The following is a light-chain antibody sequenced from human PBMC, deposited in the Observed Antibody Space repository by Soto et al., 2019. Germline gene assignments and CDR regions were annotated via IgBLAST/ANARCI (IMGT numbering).Light chain of an antibody. CDR3: AAWDASLDGYV. CDR2: SYD. Sequence: QSVLTQPPSASGAPGQRGTISCSTKSSNLGDNTVNWYQHVPGTAPKLLIYSYDQRPSGVPDRFSGSKSGTSASLAISGLQSEDEADYYCAAWDASLDGYVSGTGTKVTVL. J-gene: IGLJ1*01. CDR1: SSNLGDNT. V-gene: IGLV1-44*01.